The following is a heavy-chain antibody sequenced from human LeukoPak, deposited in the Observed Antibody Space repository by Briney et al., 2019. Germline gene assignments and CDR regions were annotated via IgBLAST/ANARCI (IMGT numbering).Heavy chain of an antibody. D-gene: IGHD6-19*01. J-gene: IGHJ4*02. CDR1: GFTFSDYY. CDR3: AKHLAEDSSGWYPFDY. Sequence: KPGGALILCCAASGFTFSDYYISWIRQAPGKGLEWVSYITSGSSYTDYADSVKGRFTISRDNAKNSLYLQMNSLRAEDTAVYYCAKHLAEDSSGWYPFDYWGQGTLVTVSS. CDR2: ITSGSSYT. V-gene: IGHV3-11*06.